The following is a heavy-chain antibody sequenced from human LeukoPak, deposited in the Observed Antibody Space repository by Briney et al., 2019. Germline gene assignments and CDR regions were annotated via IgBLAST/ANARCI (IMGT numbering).Heavy chain of an antibody. CDR2: IYYSGST. Sequence: SETLFLTCTVSGGSISSYYWSWIRQPPGKGLEWIGYIYYSGSTNYNPSLKSRVTISVDTSKNQFSLKLSSVTAADTAVYYCAREDPDAFDIWGQGTMVTVSS. V-gene: IGHV4-59*01. J-gene: IGHJ3*02. CDR1: GGSISSYY. CDR3: AREDPDAFDI.